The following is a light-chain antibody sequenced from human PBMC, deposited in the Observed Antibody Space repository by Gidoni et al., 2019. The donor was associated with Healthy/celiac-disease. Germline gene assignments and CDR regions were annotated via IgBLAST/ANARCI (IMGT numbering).Light chain of an antibody. CDR3: QQSYSTPYT. CDR1: QSISSY. J-gene: IGKJ2*01. Sequence: DIQMTQSPSSLSASVGARVTITCRASQSISSYLNWYQPKPGKAPKLLIYAASSLQSVVPSRFSGSGSGTDFTLTISSLQPEDFATYYCQQSYSTPYTFGQGTKLEIK. CDR2: AAS. V-gene: IGKV1-39*01.